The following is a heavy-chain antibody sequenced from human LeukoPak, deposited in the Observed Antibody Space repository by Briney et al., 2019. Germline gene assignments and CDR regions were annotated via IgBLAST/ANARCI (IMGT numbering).Heavy chain of an antibody. CDR1: GYTFTDYG. CDR2: INPNSGGT. V-gene: IGHV1-2*04. J-gene: IGHJ3*02. CDR3: ARAGGDRDAFDI. D-gene: IGHD4-17*01. Sequence: ASVKVSCKASGYTFTDYGVSWVRQAPGQGLEWMGWINPNSGGTNYAQKFQGWVTMTRDTSISTAYMELSRLRSDDTAVYYCARAGGDRDAFDIWGQGTMVTVSS.